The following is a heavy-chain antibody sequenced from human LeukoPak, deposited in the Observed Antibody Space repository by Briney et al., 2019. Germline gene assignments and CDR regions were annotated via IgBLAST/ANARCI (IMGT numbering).Heavy chain of an antibody. CDR2: IIPILGIA. J-gene: IGHJ3*02. Sequence: ASVKVSCKASGGTFSSYTISWVRQAPGQGLEWMGRIIPILGIANYAQKFQGRVTITADESTSTAYMELSSLRSEDTAVYYCVLRLGESPNDAFDIWGQGTMVTVSS. CDR3: VLRLGESPNDAFDI. D-gene: IGHD3-16*01. CDR1: GGTFSSYT. V-gene: IGHV1-69*02.